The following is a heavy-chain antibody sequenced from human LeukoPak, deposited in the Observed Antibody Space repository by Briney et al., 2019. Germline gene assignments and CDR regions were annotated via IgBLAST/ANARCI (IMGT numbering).Heavy chain of an antibody. CDR2: IYYSGST. J-gene: IGHJ4*02. CDR3: ARDIIRSSGLFDY. Sequence: SETLSLTCTVSGGSISSYYWSWIRPPPGKGLEWIGYIYYSGSTNYNPSLKSRVTISADMSKNQFSLKLSSVTAADTAVYYCARDIIRSSGLFDYWGQGTLVTVSS. D-gene: IGHD3-22*01. CDR1: GGSISSYY. V-gene: IGHV4-59*01.